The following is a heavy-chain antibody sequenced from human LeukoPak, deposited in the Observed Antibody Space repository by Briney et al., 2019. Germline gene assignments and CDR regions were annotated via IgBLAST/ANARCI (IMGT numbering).Heavy chain of an antibody. CDR1: GFSFSSFA. D-gene: IGHD6-19*01. CDR3: AGDTMYSSGWGPFDY. V-gene: IGHV3-30*01. J-gene: IGHJ4*02. Sequence: HTGGSLRLSCAASGFSFSSFAMHWVRQAPGKGLEWVAVISYDGSNKFYADSVKGRFTISRDDSKNTLYLQMNSLRAADTAGYFCAGDTMYSSGWGPFDYWGQGTLVTVSS. CDR2: ISYDGSNK.